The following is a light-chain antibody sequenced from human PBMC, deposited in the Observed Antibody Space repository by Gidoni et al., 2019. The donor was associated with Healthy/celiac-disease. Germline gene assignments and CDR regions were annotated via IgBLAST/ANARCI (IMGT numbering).Light chain of an antibody. CDR2: EVS. J-gene: IGLJ1*01. CDR1: SSDVGGYNY. V-gene: IGLV2-14*01. CDR3: SSYTSSSTLSV. Sequence: QSALTQPASGSGSPGQSITISCTGTSSDVGGYNYVFWYQQHPGKAPKLMIYEVSNRPSGVSNRFSGSKSGNTASLTSSGLQAEDEADYYCSSYTSSSTLSVFGTGTKVTVL.